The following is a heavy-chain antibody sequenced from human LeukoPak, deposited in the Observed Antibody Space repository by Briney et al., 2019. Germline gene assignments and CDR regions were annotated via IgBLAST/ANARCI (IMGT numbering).Heavy chain of an antibody. Sequence: SETLSLTCAVSGGSISSGGYSWSWIRQPPGKGLEWIGYIYHSGSTYYNPSLKSRVTISVDRSKNQFSLKLSSVTAADTAVYYCARAVMVRGVIIPTYFDYWGQGTLVTVSS. CDR2: IYHSGST. CDR3: ARAVMVRGVIIPTYFDY. CDR1: GGSISSGGYS. D-gene: IGHD3-10*01. V-gene: IGHV4-30-2*01. J-gene: IGHJ4*02.